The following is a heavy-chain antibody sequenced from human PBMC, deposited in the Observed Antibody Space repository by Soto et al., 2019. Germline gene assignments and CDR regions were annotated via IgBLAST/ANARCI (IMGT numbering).Heavy chain of an antibody. CDR1: GFTFSSYG. CDR2: IWYDGSNK. CDR3: AREPILTGSTPHFDY. J-gene: IGHJ4*02. Sequence: GGSLRLSCAASGFTFSSYGMHWVRQAPGKGLEWVAVIWYDGSNKYYADSVKGRFTISRDNSKNTLYLQMNSLRAEDTAVYYCAREPILTGSTPHFDYWGQGTLVTVSS. D-gene: IGHD3-9*01. V-gene: IGHV3-33*01.